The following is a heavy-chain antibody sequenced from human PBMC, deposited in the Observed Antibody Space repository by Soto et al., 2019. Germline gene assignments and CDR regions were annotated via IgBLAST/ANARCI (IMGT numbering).Heavy chain of an antibody. J-gene: IGHJ6*03. D-gene: IGHD2-2*01. CDR2: INPNSGGT. CDR3: ATSKRAYCSSTSCYADYYYYMDV. Sequence: ASVKVSCKASGYTFTGYYMHWVRQAPGQGLEWMRWINPNSGGTNYAQKFQGWVTMTRDTSISTAYMELSRLRSGDTAVYYCATSKRAYCSSTSCYADYYYYMDVWGKGTTVTVSS. V-gene: IGHV1-2*04. CDR1: GYTFTGYY.